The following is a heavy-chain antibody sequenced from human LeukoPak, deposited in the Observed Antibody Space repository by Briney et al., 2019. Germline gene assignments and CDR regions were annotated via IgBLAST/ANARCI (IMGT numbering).Heavy chain of an antibody. CDR2: IYRSGST. D-gene: IGHD6-13*01. J-gene: IGHJ6*02. CDR3: ARDAGIAAAGTQSYYYGMDV. V-gene: IGHV4-30-2*01. CDR1: GGSISSGGYY. Sequence: SSQTLSLTCTVSGGSISSGGYYWSWIRQPPGKGLEWIGYIYRSGSTYYNPSLKSRVTISVNTSKNQFSLKLSSVTAADTAVYYCARDAGIAAAGTQSYYYGMDVWGQGTTVTVSS.